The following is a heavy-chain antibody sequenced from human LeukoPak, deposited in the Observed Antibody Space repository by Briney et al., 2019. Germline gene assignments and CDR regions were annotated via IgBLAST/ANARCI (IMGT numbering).Heavy chain of an antibody. D-gene: IGHD6-19*01. Sequence: ASVKVSCKASGYTFTSYDINWVRQAPGQGLEWMGWINPNSGGTNYAQKFQGRVTMTRDTSISTAYMELSRLRSDDTAVYYCARDSRGWNDYWGQGTLVTVSS. J-gene: IGHJ4*02. CDR2: INPNSGGT. CDR1: GYTFTSYD. V-gene: IGHV1-2*02. CDR3: ARDSRGWNDY.